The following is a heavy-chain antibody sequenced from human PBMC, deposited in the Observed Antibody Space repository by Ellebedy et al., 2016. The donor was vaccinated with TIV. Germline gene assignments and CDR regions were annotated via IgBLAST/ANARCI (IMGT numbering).Heavy chain of an antibody. Sequence: VDSVKGRFTISRDNAKNSLFLQMNSLRAEDTAVYYCAQIRGTVGSYRYGYWGQGTLVTVSS. V-gene: IGHV3-7*01. J-gene: IGHJ4*02. CDR3: AQIRGTVGSYRYGY. D-gene: IGHD5-18*01.